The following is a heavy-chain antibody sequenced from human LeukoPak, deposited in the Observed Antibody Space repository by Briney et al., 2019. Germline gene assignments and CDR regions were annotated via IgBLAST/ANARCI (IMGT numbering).Heavy chain of an antibody. CDR2: MNPNSGNT. CDR3: ATTRSGSYYSY. CDR1: GYTFTSYD. Sequence: ASVKVSCKASGYTFTSYDINWVRQATGQGLEWMGWMNPNSGNTGYAQKFQGRVTMTEDTSTDTAYMELSSLRSEDTAVYYCATTRSGSYYSYWGQGTLVTVSS. V-gene: IGHV1-8*01. J-gene: IGHJ4*02. D-gene: IGHD1-26*01.